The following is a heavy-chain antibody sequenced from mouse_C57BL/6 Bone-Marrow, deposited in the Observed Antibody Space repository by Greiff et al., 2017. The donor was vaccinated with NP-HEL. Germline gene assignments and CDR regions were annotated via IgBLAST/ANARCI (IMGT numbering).Heavy chain of an antibody. CDR1: GYTFTSYW. D-gene: IGHD1-1*01. V-gene: IGHV1-55*01. CDR2: IYPGSGST. J-gene: IGHJ1*03. CDR3: APLYYGSSYGYFDV. Sequence: QVQLRQPGAELVKPGASVKMSCKASGYTFTSYWITWVKQRPGQGLEWIGDIYPGSGSTNYNEKFKSKATLTVDTSSSTAYMQLSSLTSEDSAVYYCAPLYYGSSYGYFDVWGTGTTVTVSS.